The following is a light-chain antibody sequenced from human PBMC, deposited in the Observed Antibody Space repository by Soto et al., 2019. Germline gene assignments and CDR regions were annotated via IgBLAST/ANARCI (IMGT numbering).Light chain of an antibody. CDR3: FSFTNTSNHV. CDR1: SSDIGAYDY. Sequence: QSALTQPASLSGSPGQSITISCTGTSSDIGAYDYVSWFQQHPGKAPKLMISEVNNRPSGVSNRFSGSKSGNTAYLTISGLRVEDEAEYFCFSFTNTSNHVLGIGTNVT. J-gene: IGLJ1*01. V-gene: IGLV2-14*01. CDR2: EVN.